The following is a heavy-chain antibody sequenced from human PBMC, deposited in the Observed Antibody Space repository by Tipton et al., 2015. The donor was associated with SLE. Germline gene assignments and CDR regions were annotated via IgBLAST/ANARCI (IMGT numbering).Heavy chain of an antibody. D-gene: IGHD6-13*01. CDR2: ISYDGSNK. J-gene: IGHJ4*02. CDR1: GFTFSSYA. CDR3: ARDQQLVPILGY. Sequence: SLRLFCAASGFTFSSYAMHWVRQAPGKGLEWVAVISYDGSNKYYADSVKGRFPISRDNSKNTLYLQMNSLRAEDTAVYYCARDQQLVPILGYWGQGTLVTVSS. V-gene: IGHV3-30*04.